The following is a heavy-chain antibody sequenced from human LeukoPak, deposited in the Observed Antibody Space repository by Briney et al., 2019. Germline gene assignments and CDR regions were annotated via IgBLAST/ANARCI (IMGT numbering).Heavy chain of an antibody. V-gene: IGHV1-2*02. Sequence: GASVKVSCKASGYTFTGYYIHWVRQAPGQGLEWMGWINPNSGVTHYPQRFQGRVTMTRDTSISTAYMELSRLRSDDTAVYYCARGLPYYYDSSGSPSLDYWGQGTLVTVSS. CDR2: INPNSGVT. D-gene: IGHD3-22*01. J-gene: IGHJ4*02. CDR3: ARGLPYYYDSSGSPSLDY. CDR1: GYTFTGYY.